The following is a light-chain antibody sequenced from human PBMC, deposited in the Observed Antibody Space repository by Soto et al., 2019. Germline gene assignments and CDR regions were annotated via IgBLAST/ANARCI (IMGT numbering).Light chain of an antibody. J-gene: IGLJ1*01. CDR3: SSYASSTTYV. Sequence: QSVLTQPASVSGSPGQSITISCTGTSSDVGGYNYVSWYQQRPGKAPKLMIYEVGNRPSGVSNRFSGSKSGNTASLTISGLQAEDEADYYCSSYASSTTYVFGTGTKVTVL. CDR2: EVG. V-gene: IGLV2-14*01. CDR1: SSDVGGYNY.